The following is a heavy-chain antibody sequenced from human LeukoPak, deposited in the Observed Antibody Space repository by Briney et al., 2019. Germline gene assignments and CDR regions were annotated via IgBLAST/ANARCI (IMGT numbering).Heavy chain of an antibody. D-gene: IGHD7-27*01. V-gene: IGHV3-30*03. CDR2: ISYDGSNN. CDR3: ARDGATWRDPGAY. Sequence: GGSLRLSCVASAFTFSSYGMHWVRQAPGKGLEGVALISYDGSNNNYADSVKGRFTISRDDSKNTLYLQMNSLRAEDTAVYYCARDGATWRDPGAYWGQGTLVAVSS. CDR1: AFTFSSYG. J-gene: IGHJ4*02.